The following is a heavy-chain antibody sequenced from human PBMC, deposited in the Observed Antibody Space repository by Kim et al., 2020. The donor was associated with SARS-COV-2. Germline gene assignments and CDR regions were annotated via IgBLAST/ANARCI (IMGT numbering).Heavy chain of an antibody. Sequence: GGSLRLSCAASGFTFSSYGMHWVRQAPGKGLEWVAVISYDGSNKYYADSVKGRFTISRDNSKNTLYLQMNSLRAEDTAVYYCAKKGGRRVFGVVTPYYY. CDR1: GFTFSSYG. V-gene: IGHV3-30*18. D-gene: IGHD3-3*01. J-gene: IGHJ6*01. CDR3: AKKGGRRVFGVVTPYYY. CDR2: ISYDGSNK.